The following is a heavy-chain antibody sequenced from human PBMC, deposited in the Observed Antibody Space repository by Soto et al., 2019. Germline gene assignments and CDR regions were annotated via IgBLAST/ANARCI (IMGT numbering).Heavy chain of an antibody. J-gene: IGHJ6*02. V-gene: IGHV1-69*13. CDR2: IIPIFGTA. Sequence: ASVKVSCKASGVTFSSYAISWVRQAPGQGLEWMGGIIPIFGTANYAQKFQGRVTITADESTSTAYMELSSLRSEDTAVYYCARGYCSSTSCGHYHYYGMDVWGQGTTVTVSS. CDR3: ARGYCSSTSCGHYHYYGMDV. CDR1: GVTFSSYA. D-gene: IGHD2-2*01.